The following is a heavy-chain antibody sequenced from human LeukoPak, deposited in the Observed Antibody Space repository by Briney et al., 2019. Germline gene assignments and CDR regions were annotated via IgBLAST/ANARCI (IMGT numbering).Heavy chain of an antibody. V-gene: IGHV3-23*01. D-gene: IGHD6-13*01. CDR3: VRDLAAAGTWFDY. CDR1: VFTLSNYA. Sequence: GGSLRLSCATSVFTLSNYAMSWVRQAPGKGLEWVSGITRSGQTTYYADSVKGRFTISRDNANNSLFLQMNSLRPEDSAVYYCVRDLAAAGTWFDYWGQGTLVSVSS. CDR2: ITRSGQTT. J-gene: IGHJ4*02.